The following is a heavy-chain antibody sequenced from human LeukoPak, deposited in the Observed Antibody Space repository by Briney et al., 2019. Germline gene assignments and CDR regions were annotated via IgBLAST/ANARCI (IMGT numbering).Heavy chain of an antibody. CDR2: ICNSGGT. D-gene: IGHD6-19*01. CDR1: GDSISTYY. Sequence: SETLSFTCTVSGDSISTYYWSWIRQPPGKGLEWIGCICNSGGTNYNPSLTSRGTISVDTSRNQFSLNLSSVTAADTAVYYCAKTGRPNNSGWYRWFDPWGQGTLVTVSS. J-gene: IGHJ5*02. V-gene: IGHV4-4*09. CDR3: AKTGRPNNSGWYRWFDP.